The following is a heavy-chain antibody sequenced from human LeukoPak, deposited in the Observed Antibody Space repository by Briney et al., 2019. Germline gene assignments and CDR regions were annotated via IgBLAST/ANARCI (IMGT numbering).Heavy chain of an antibody. Sequence: SSVKVSCKASVGTFSRYAISWVRQAPGQGLEWMGGIIPIFGTANYAQKFQGRVTITTDESTSTAYLELSSLRSEDTAVYCCAGDQGAKVDTAIGYNWFDPWGQGTLVTVSS. V-gene: IGHV1-69*05. CDR1: VGTFSRYA. CDR2: IIPIFGTA. CDR3: AGDQGAKVDTAIGYNWFDP. J-gene: IGHJ5*02. D-gene: IGHD5-18*01.